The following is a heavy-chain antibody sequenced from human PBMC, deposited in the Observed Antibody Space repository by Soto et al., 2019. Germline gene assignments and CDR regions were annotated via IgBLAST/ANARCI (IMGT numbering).Heavy chain of an antibody. Sequence: AASVKVSCKTTNYTFSTYTISWVRQAPGQGLEWMGGIIPIFGTANYAQKFQGRVTITADESTSTAYMELSSLRSEDTAVYYCAGPAAIPYYYYGMDVWGQGTTVTVSS. CDR1: NYTFSTYT. J-gene: IGHJ6*02. V-gene: IGHV1-69*13. CDR3: AGPAAIPYYYYGMDV. CDR2: IIPIFGTA. D-gene: IGHD2-2*01.